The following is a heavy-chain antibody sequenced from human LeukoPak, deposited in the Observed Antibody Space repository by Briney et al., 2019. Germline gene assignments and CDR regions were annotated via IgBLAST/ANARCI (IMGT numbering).Heavy chain of an antibody. CDR3: ARDGNYFYDNSAYYPDY. CDR1: GYTFTSYG. D-gene: IGHD3-22*01. CDR2: ISGYNGNT. Sequence: ASVKVSCKASGYTFTSYGINWVRQAPGQGLEWMGWISGYNGNTNYTQKFQGRVTMTTDTSTSTAYMELRSLRSDDTAVYFCARDGNYFYDNSAYYPDYWGQGTLVTVSS. J-gene: IGHJ4*02. V-gene: IGHV1-18*01.